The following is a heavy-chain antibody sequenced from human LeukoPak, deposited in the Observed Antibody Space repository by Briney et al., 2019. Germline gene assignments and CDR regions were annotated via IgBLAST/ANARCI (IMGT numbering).Heavy chain of an antibody. V-gene: IGHV1-2*04. CDR1: GYTFTGYY. CDR3: ARVGSGSYWDYFDY. J-gene: IGHJ4*02. Sequence: GASVKVSCKASGYTFTGYYMHWARQAPGQGLEWMGWINPNSGGTNYAQKFQGWVTMTRDTSISTAYMELSRLRSDDTAVYYCARVGSGSYWDYFDYWGQGTLVTVSS. D-gene: IGHD3-10*01. CDR2: INPNSGGT.